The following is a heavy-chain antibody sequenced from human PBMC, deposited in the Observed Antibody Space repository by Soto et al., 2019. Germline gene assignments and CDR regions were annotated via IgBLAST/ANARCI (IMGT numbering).Heavy chain of an antibody. CDR3: ARPEAYCGGDCYLYYYYGMDV. CDR2: IIPIFGTA. J-gene: IGHJ6*02. V-gene: IGHV1-69*13. CDR1: GGTFSSYA. Sequence: VASVKVSCKASGGTFSSYAISWVRQAPGQGLEWMGGIIPIFGTANYAQKFQGRVTITADESTSTAYMELSSLRSEDTAVYYCARPEAYCGGDCYLYYYYGMDVWGQGTTVTLS. D-gene: IGHD2-21*02.